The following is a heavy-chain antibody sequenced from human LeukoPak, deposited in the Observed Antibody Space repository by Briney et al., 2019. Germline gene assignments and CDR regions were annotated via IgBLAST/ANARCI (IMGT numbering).Heavy chain of an antibody. CDR1: GFTLSSYG. J-gene: IGHJ4*02. CDR2: ISNDGSNK. D-gene: IGHD6-13*01. Sequence: GGSLRLSCAASGFTLSSYGMHWVRQAPGKGLEWVSIISNDGSNKDYADSVKGRFTISRDNSKNTLFLQMDSLRAEDTAVYYCAKVFYSVGKSWSIGYWGQGTLVTVSS. CDR3: AKVFYSVGKSWSIGY. V-gene: IGHV3-30*18.